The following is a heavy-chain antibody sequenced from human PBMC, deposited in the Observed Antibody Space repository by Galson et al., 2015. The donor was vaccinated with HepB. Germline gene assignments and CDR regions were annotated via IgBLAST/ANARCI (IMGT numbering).Heavy chain of an antibody. CDR2: ISGSGGST. D-gene: IGHD2-2*01. V-gene: IGHV3-23*01. Sequence: SLRLSCAASGFTFSSYAMSWVRQAPGKGLEWVSAISGSGGSTYYADSVKGRFTISRDNSKNTLFLQMNSLRAEDTAVYYCAKNVGGYQLLSGDHWGQGTLVTVSS. CDR1: GFTFSSYA. J-gene: IGHJ4*02. CDR3: AKNVGGYQLLSGDH.